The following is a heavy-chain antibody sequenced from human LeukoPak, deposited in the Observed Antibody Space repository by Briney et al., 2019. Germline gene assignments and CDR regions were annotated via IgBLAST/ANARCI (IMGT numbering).Heavy chain of an antibody. CDR3: AKDRWELPLVPLVWDY. Sequence: GGSLRLSCAASGFTVSSNYMSWVRQAPGKGLEWVSVIYTGGSTYYADSVKGRFTISRHISKNTLYLQMNSLRAEDTAVYYCAKDRWELPLVPLVWDYWGQGTLVTVSS. CDR1: GFTVSSNY. D-gene: IGHD1-26*01. V-gene: IGHV3-53*04. J-gene: IGHJ4*02. CDR2: IYTGGST.